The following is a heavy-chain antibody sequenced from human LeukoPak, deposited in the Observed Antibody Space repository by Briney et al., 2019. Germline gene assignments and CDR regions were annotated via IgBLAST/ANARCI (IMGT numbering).Heavy chain of an antibody. CDR2: ISGGGGST. V-gene: IGHV3-23*01. Sequence: GGSLRLSCAASGFTFSSYAMSWVRQAPGKGLEWVSAISGGGGSTYYADSVKGRFTISRDNSKNTLYLQLNSLRAEDTAAYYCAKQTVVRTAYYGYWGQGTLVTVSS. J-gene: IGHJ4*02. CDR1: GFTFSSYA. D-gene: IGHD2-15*01. CDR3: AKQTVVRTAYYGY.